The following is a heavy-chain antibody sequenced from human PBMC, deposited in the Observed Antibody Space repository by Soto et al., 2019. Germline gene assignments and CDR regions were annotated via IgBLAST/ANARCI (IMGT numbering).Heavy chain of an antibody. J-gene: IGHJ5*02. CDR1: GYIFPNQW. CDR3: ARRRNGEFDL. CDR2: IYPGDSDA. V-gene: IGHV5-51*01. Sequence: GESLKISCRGSGYIFPNQWIGWVRQIPGKGLDWMGIIYPGDSDARYSPSFQGQVTISVDKSITTAYLQWGSLKASDSAMYYCARRRNGEFDLWRQGTLVTVSS. D-gene: IGHD1-1*01.